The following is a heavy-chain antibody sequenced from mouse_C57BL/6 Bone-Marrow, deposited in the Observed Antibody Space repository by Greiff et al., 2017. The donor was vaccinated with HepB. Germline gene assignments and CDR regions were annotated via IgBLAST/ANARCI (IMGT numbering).Heavy chain of an antibody. CDR3: ARQLRPSMDY. D-gene: IGHD3-2*02. V-gene: IGHV1-76*01. CDR1: GYTFPDYY. CDR2: IYPGSGNT. J-gene: IGHJ4*01. Sequence: QVQLQQSGAELVRPGASVKLSCKASGYTFPDYYINWVKQRPGQGLEWIARIYPGSGNTYYNEKFKGKATLTAEKSSSTAYMQLSSLTSEDSAVYFCARQLRPSMDYWGEGTSVTVSS.